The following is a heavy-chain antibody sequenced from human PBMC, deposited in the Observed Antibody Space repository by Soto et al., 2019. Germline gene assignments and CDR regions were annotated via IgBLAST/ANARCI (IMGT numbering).Heavy chain of an antibody. CDR1: GFIFSDYT. D-gene: IGHD1-26*01. CDR3: AREHGGNCWCVGAYYFFDLDV. V-gene: IGHV3-48*02. Sequence: EVQLVESGGDLVQPGGSLRLSCAASGFIFSDYTMTWVRQAPGRGLEFVSHISSSGDAIFYAESVKGRFTVSRDNAKYTLYLQMNNLRHEDTPVYLCAREHGGNCWCVGAYYFFDLDVWGQGTAVAVSS. CDR2: ISSSGDAI. J-gene: IGHJ6*02.